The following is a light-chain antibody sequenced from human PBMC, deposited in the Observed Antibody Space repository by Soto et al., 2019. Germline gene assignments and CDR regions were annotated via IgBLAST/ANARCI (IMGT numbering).Light chain of an antibody. CDR1: ASNIGSNF. Sequence: QSVLTQPPSASGPPGQRVTISCSGRASNIGSNFVSWYQVVPGTAPKLLIYTNSHRPSGVPDRFSGSRSGTSASLDISGLQSDDEADHFCPTWDDNVKGPVFGGGTKVTVL. V-gene: IGLV1-44*01. CDR3: PTWDDNVKGPV. CDR2: TNS. J-gene: IGLJ2*01.